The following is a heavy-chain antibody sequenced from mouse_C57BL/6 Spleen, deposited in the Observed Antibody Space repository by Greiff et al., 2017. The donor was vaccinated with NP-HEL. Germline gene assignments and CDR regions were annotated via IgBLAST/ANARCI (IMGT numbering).Heavy chain of an antibody. D-gene: IGHD1-1*01. J-gene: IGHJ3*01. Sequence: VQLQQSGPELVKPGASVKISCKASGYAFSSSWMNWVKQRPGKGLEWIGRIYPGDGDTNYNGKFKGKATLTADKSSSTAYMQLSSLTSEDSAVYFCARTHYYGSSYEWFAYWGQGTLVTVSA. CDR2: IYPGDGDT. CDR3: ARTHYYGSSYEWFAY. CDR1: GYAFSSSW. V-gene: IGHV1-82*01.